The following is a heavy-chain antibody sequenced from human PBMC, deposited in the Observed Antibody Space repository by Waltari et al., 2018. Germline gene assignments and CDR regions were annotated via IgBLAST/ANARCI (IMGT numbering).Heavy chain of an antibody. J-gene: IGHJ4*02. Sequence: LVQSGPAGKKPGASVKVSGKASGYIFNDYYLHWVRRAPGQGLEWLGWINPNGGATYYAPKFRDRVTITTDTSIRTVYMHLTSLTSDDTALYFCARLSEYWGQGTLITVSS. CDR2: INPNGGAT. CDR1: GYIFNDYY. V-gene: IGHV1-2*02. CDR3: ARLSEY.